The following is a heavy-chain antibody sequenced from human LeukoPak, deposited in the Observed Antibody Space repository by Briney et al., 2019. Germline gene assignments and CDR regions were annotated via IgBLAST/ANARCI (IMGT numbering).Heavy chain of an antibody. CDR2: IYSGGST. J-gene: IGHJ4*02. CDR1: GFTFSSNY. Sequence: GGSLRLSCAASGFTFSSNYMSWVRQAPGKGLEWVSVIYSGGSTYYADSVKGRFTISRDNSKNTLYLQMNSLRAEGTAVYYCARERGDGSYFDYWGQGTLVTVSS. V-gene: IGHV3-53*01. CDR3: ARERGDGSYFDY. D-gene: IGHD1-26*01.